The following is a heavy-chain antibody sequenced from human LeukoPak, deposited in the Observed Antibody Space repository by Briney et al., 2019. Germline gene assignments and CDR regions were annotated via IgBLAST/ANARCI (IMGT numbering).Heavy chain of an antibody. D-gene: IGHD1-26*01. J-gene: IGHJ5*02. CDR3: ARSGSYHNWFDP. Sequence: SETLSLTCTVSAGFVSNSNYYWGWIRQPPGKGLEWIGSIYYSGSTNYNPSLKSRVTISVDTSKNQFSLKLSSVTAADTAVYYCARSGSYHNWFDPWGQGTLVTVSS. V-gene: IGHV4-39*07. CDR1: AGFVSNSNYY. CDR2: IYYSGST.